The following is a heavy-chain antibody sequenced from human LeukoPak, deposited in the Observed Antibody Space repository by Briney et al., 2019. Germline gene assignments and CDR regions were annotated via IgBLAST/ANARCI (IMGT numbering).Heavy chain of an antibody. CDR2: IATDGSST. J-gene: IGHJ3*02. CDR3: ARDKYGGNSNAFDI. Sequence: GGSLRLSCAASGFTFSSYWMHWVRQVPGKGLVWVSRIATDGSSTTYADYVKGRFTISRGNAENTLYLQVNSLRAEDTAVYYCARDKYGGNSNAFDIWGQGTLVTVSS. CDR1: GFTFSSYW. D-gene: IGHD4-23*01. V-gene: IGHV3-74*01.